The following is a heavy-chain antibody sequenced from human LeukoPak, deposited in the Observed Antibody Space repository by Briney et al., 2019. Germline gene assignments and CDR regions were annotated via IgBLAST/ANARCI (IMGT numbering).Heavy chain of an antibody. CDR3: ARVPSRYDSSDY. V-gene: IGHV3-64*01. CDR1: GFTFSSYA. Sequence: PGGSLRLSCAASGFTFSSYAMHWVRQAPGKGLEYVSAISSNGGSTYYANSVKGRFTISRDNSKNTLYLQMGSLRAEDMAVYYCARVPSRYDSSDYWGQGTLVTASS. CDR2: ISSNGGST. J-gene: IGHJ4*02. D-gene: IGHD3-3*01.